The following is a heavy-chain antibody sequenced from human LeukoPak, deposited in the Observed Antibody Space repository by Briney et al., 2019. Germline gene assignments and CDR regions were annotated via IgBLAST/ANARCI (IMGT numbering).Heavy chain of an antibody. Sequence: GGSLRLSCAGSGFTFSRHWMDWVRQTPGRGLEWVANIKQDGSEKYYVDSVRGRFTISRDNAKNSLYLQMNSLRPEDTAVYYCAREGSIWYERPGDWGQGTLVTVSS. CDR2: IKQDGSEK. D-gene: IGHD6-13*01. V-gene: IGHV3-7*04. CDR3: AREGSIWYERPGD. J-gene: IGHJ4*02. CDR1: GFTFSRHW.